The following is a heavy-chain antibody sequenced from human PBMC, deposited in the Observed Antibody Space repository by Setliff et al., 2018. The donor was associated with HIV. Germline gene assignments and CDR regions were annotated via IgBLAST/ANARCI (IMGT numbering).Heavy chain of an antibody. CDR3: ARLSSAAMWGGGAFDI. V-gene: IGHV1-3*01. Sequence: ASVKVSCKASGYTFTKYGISWVRQAPGQGLEWMGWINAGNGNTKYSQRFQGRVTITRDTSASTVYMDLSSLRSEDTAVYYCARLSSAAMWGGGAFDIWGQGTMVTVSS. D-gene: IGHD2-2*01. CDR2: INAGNGNT. CDR1: GYTFTKYG. J-gene: IGHJ3*02.